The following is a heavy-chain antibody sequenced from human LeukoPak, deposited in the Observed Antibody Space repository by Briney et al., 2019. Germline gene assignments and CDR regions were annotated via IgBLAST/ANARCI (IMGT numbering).Heavy chain of an antibody. J-gene: IGHJ6*03. V-gene: IGHV3-48*01. D-gene: IGHD3-3*01. CDR3: ARDAIFGVVIYYMDV. CDR2: INSWRSLT. CDR1: GFTFSMYH. Sequence: GGSLRLSCAASGFTFSMYHMNWVRQSPGKGLEGVSYINSWRSLTYYADSVKGRFAISRDNAKSSLYLQMNSLRAEDTAVYYCARDAIFGVVIYYMDVWGKGPTVTVSS.